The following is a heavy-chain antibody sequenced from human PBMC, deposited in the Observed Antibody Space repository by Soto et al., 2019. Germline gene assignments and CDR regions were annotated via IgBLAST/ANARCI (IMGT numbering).Heavy chain of an antibody. J-gene: IGHJ5*02. CDR3: AHRIVTNNWFEP. CDR1: GFSLSTGGVG. Sequence: QITLKESGPPLVKPTQTLTLTCTFSGFSLSTGGVGVGWIRPPPGKALEWLALIYWDDNKRYSRSLNSRLTITKDTSKNQVVLTMTNMDPVDTATYFCAHRIVTNNWFEPWGQGTLVTVSS. V-gene: IGHV2-5*02. D-gene: IGHD3-22*01. CDR2: IYWDDNK.